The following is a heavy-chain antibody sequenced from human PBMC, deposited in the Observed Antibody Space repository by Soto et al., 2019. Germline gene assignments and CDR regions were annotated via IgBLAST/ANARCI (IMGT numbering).Heavy chain of an antibody. D-gene: IGHD3-22*01. Sequence: GGSLRLSCAVSGFTFRSDWMHWFRQAPGKGLMWLSRSNSDGSSTNYADSVKGRFIISRDNAKNTVFLQMNSLRVEDTAIYYCARLRSGFQYGLDAWGPGTTVTVSS. V-gene: IGHV3-74*01. J-gene: IGHJ6*02. CDR2: SNSDGSST. CDR3: ARLRSGFQYGLDA. CDR1: GFTFRSDW.